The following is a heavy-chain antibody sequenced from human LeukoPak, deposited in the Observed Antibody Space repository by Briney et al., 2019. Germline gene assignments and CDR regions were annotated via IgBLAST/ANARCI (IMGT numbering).Heavy chain of an antibody. CDR3: ARRYCSGGSCYGVDY. D-gene: IGHD2-15*01. CDR2: ISAYNGNT. CDR1: GYTFTSYG. Sequence: GASVKASCKASGYTFTSYGISWVRQAPGQGLEWVGWISAYNGNTNYAQKLQGRVTMTTDTSTSTAYMELRSLRSDDTAVYYCARRYCSGGSCYGVDYWGQGTLVTVSS. J-gene: IGHJ4*02. V-gene: IGHV1-18*01.